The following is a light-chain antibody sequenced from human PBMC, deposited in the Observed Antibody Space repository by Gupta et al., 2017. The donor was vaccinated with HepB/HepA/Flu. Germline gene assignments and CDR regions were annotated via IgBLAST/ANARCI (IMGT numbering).Light chain of an antibody. CDR1: QSLSSY. CDR2: DAS. J-gene: IGKJ4*01. Sequence: EVVLTQSPATLSLSPGERATLSCRASQSLSSYLAWYQQKPGQAPRLLIYDASKRVPGIPARFSGSGSGTDYTLTISSLEPEDSAVYYCQQRNNWPGLTFGGGTKVEIK. CDR3: QQRNNWPGLT. V-gene: IGKV3-11*01.